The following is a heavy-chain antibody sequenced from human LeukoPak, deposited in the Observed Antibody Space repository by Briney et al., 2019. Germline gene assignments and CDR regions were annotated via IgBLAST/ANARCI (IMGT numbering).Heavy chain of an antibody. V-gene: IGHV3-48*03. Sequence: GGSLRLSCAASGFTFSSYEMNWVRQAPGKGLEWVSYISSSGSTIYYADSVKGRFTISRDNAKNSPYLQMNSLRAEDTAVYYCASSRKNVPDYWGQGTLVTVSS. CDR3: ASSRKNVPDY. J-gene: IGHJ4*02. CDR1: GFTFSSYE. CDR2: ISSSGSTI. D-gene: IGHD2-2*01.